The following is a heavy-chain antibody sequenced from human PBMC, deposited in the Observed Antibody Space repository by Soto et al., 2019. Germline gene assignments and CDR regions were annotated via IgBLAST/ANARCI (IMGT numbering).Heavy chain of an antibody. D-gene: IGHD6-13*01. Sequence: VGSLRLFCSASGFTFSSYAMHWVRQAPGKGLEYVSAISSNGGSTYYADSVKGRFTISRDNSKNTLYLQMSSLRAEDTAVYYCVKEKKQQLVLDYWGQGTLVTVSS. CDR1: GFTFSSYA. CDR2: ISSNGGST. J-gene: IGHJ4*02. CDR3: VKEKKQQLVLDY. V-gene: IGHV3-64D*06.